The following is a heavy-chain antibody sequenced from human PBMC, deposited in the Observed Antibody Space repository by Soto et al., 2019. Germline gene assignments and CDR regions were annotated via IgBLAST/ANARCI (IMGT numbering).Heavy chain of an antibody. Sequence: QVQLVESGGGVVQPGRSLRLSCAASGFTFSSYGMHWVRQAPGKGLEWVAVISYDGSNQYYADSVKGRFTISRDNSKNTLYLQMNSLRAEDTAVYYCTDGMDVWSHGTTVTVSS. J-gene: IGHJ6*02. CDR1: GFTFSSYG. CDR3: TDGMDV. CDR2: ISYDGSNQ. V-gene: IGHV3-30*03.